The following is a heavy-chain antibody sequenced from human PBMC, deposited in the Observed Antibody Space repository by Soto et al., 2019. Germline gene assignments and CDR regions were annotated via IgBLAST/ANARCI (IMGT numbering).Heavy chain of an antibody. J-gene: IGHJ6*02. CDR3: ARGANWNYLHYYYYGMDV. D-gene: IGHD1-7*01. CDR1: GGTFSSYA. V-gene: IGHV1-69*12. CDR2: IIPIFGTA. Sequence: QVQLVQSGAEVKKPGSSVKVSCKASGGTFSSYAISWVRQAPGQGLEWMGGIIPIFGTANYAQKFQGRVTITGDESTSTAYMELSSLRSEDTAVYYCARGANWNYLHYYYYGMDVWGQGTTVTVSS.